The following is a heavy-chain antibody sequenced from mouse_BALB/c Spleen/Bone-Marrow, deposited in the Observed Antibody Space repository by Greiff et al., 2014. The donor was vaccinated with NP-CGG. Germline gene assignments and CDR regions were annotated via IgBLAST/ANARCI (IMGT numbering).Heavy chain of an antibody. J-gene: IGHJ3*01. Sequence: EVQLQESGAELVKPGASAKLSCTASGFNIKDTYMHWVKQRPEQGLEWIGGIDPANGNTKYDPKFQGKATITADTSSNTAYLQLSSLTSEDTAVYYCAIYYYGSSGFAYWGQGTLVTVSA. D-gene: IGHD1-1*01. CDR3: AIYYYGSSGFAY. V-gene: IGHV14-3*02. CDR2: IDPANGNT. CDR1: GFNIKDTY.